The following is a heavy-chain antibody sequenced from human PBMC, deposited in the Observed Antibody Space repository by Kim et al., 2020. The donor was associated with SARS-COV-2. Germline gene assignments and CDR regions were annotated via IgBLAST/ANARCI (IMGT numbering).Heavy chain of an antibody. CDR1: GGSISSYC. CDR3: ASASHKWVGYIVDRGFDL. J-gene: IGHJ2*01. CDR2: GCYSCST. Sequence: SETLSLTCTVSGGSISSYCYCWSRQRPRKGLELVWFGCYSCSTNYNPSLKIRGTISVATSKNQFPLYLNSRTAAATAVDYCASASHKWVGYIVDRGFDL. V-gene: IGHV4-59*01. D-gene: IGHD5-12*01.